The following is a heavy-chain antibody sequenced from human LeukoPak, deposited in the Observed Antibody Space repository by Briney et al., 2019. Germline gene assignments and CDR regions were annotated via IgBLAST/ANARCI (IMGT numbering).Heavy chain of an antibody. CDR2: IYSGGST. J-gene: IGHJ4*02. CDR3: ARGGVALGYCSGGSCYFDY. CDR1: GFTVSSNY. D-gene: IGHD2-15*01. Sequence: PGGSLRLSCAASGFTVSSNYMGWVRQAPGKGLEWVSVIYSGGSTYYADSVKGRFTISRDNSKNTLYLQMNSLRAEDTAVYYCARGGVALGYCSGGSCYFDYWGQGTLVTVSS. V-gene: IGHV3-53*01.